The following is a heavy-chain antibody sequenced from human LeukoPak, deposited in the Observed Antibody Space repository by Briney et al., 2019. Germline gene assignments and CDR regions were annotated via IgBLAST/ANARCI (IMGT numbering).Heavy chain of an antibody. CDR2: ISWNSGSI. D-gene: IGHD3-10*01. CDR1: GFTFDDYA. J-gene: IGHJ6*02. V-gene: IGHV3-9*01. Sequence: GRSLRLTCAASGFTFDDYAMHWVRQAPGKGLEWVSGISWNSGSIGYADSVKVRFTISRDNAKNSLYLQMNSLRAEDTALYYCAKAGGWFGEFYYYGMDVWGQGTTVTVSS. CDR3: AKAGGWFGEFYYYGMDV.